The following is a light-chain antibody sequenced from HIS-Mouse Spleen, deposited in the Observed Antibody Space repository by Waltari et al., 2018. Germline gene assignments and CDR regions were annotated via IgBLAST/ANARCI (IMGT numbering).Light chain of an antibody. CDR3: YSTDSSGNHRV. CDR1: ALPQKS. V-gene: IGLV3-10*01. J-gene: IGLJ2*01. Sequence: SYELPQPPSASVSPGQTARITCSGDALPQKSAYWYQQKSGQAPVLVIDEDSKRPSGIPERFSGSSSGTMATLTISGAQVEDEADYYCYSTDSSGNHRVFGGGTKLTVL. CDR2: EDS.